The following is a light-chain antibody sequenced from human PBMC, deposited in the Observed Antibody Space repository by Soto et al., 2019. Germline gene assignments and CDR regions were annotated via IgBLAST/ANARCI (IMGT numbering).Light chain of an antibody. CDR1: SSDVGGYNY. Sequence: QSALTQPASVSGAPGQSITISCTGTSSDVGGYNYVSWYQQHPGKAPKLMIYEVSNRPSGVSNRFSGSKSGNTASLTISGLQAEDEADYYCCSYTSSSLGVFGTGTKVTVL. CDR2: EVS. J-gene: IGLJ1*01. CDR3: CSYTSSSLGV. V-gene: IGLV2-14*01.